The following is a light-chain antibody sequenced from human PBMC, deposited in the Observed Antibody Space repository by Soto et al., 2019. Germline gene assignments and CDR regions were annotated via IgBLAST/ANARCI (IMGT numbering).Light chain of an antibody. CDR1: SGHSSYI. V-gene: IGLV4-60*03. Sequence: QSVLTQSSSASASLGSSVKLTCTLSSGHSSYIIAWHQQQPGKAPRYLMKLEGSGSYNKGSGVPDRFSGSSSGADRYLTISNLQSEDKADYYCETWDSNVVFGGGTKLTVL. J-gene: IGLJ2*01. CDR2: LEGSGSY. CDR3: ETWDSNVV.